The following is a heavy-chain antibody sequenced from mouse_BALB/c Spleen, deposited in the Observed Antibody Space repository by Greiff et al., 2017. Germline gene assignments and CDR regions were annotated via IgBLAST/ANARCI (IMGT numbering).Heavy chain of an antibody. D-gene: IGHD6-1*01. J-gene: IGHJ4*01. Sequence: EVQLQESGAELVKPGASVKLSCTASGFNINDTYMHWVKQRPEQGLEWIGRIDPANGNTKYDQKFQGKATITADTSSNTAYLQLSSLTSEDTAVYYCARRGCYDAMDYWGQGTSVTVSS. CDR1: GFNINDTY. CDR2: IDPANGNT. V-gene: IGHV14-3*02. CDR3: ARRGCYDAMDY.